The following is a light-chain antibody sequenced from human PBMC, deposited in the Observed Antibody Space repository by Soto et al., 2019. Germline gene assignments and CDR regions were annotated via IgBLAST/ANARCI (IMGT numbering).Light chain of an antibody. Sequence: IQMTQSPSAMSASVGDRVTITCRASQGINDNLAWFQQKPGQVPKRLIYGAFSLQSGVPSRFSGSGSGTEFTLTISSLQPDDFATYYCQRYNSYSFGQGTKVDIK. CDR2: GAF. V-gene: IGKV1-17*03. CDR3: QRYNSYS. J-gene: IGKJ1*01. CDR1: QGINDN.